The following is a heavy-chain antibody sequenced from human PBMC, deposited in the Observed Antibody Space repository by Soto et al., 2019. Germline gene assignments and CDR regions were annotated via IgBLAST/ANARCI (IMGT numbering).Heavy chain of an antibody. CDR3: ARREKTVTTQSYYYYYYMDV. CDR2: ISSNGGST. J-gene: IGHJ6*03. V-gene: IGHV3-64*01. Sequence: EVQLVESGGGLVQPGGSLRLSCAASGFTFSSYAMHWVRQAPGKGLEYVSAISSNGGSTYYANSVKGRFTISRDNSKNTLYRQMGSLRAEDMAVYYCARREKTVTTQSYYYYYYMDVWGKGTTVTVSS. D-gene: IGHD4-17*01. CDR1: GFTFSSYA.